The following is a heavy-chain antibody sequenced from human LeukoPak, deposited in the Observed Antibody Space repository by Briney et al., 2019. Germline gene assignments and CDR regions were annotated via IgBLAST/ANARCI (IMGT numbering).Heavy chain of an antibody. Sequence: GESLKISCKGSGYSFTSYWIGWVRQMPGKGLEWMGIIYPGDSDTRYSPSFQGQVTISADESISPAYLQWSSLKASDTTMYYCARPIFGLRAGVGWFDPWGQGTLVTVSS. CDR3: ARPIFGLRAGVGWFDP. CDR1: GYSFTSYW. D-gene: IGHD3/OR15-3a*01. V-gene: IGHV5-51*01. CDR2: IYPGDSDT. J-gene: IGHJ5*02.